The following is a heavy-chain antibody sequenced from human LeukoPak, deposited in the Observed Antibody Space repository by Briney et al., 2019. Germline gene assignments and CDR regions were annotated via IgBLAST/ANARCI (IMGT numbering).Heavy chain of an antibody. V-gene: IGHV3-23*01. CDR3: AKDPALRVAVVVVAAKREGY. CDR2: ISGSGGST. D-gene: IGHD2-15*01. CDR1: GFTFSSYA. Sequence: PGGSLRLSWAASGFTFSSYAMSWVRQAPGKGLEWVSAISGSGGSTYYADSVKGRFTISRDNSKNTLYLQMNSLRAEDTAVYYCAKDPALRVAVVVVAAKREGYWGQGTLVTVSS. J-gene: IGHJ4*02.